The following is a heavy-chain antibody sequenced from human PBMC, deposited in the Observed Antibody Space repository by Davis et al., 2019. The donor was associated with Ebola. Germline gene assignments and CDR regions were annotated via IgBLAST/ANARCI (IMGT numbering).Heavy chain of an antibody. CDR1: GFTFSYYD. CDR3: ARANSGCTGGGCFSGHWFDP. D-gene: IGHD2-15*01. J-gene: IGHJ5*02. V-gene: IGHV3-13*01. Sequence: GESLKISCAASGFTFSYYDMQWVRQAAGKGLEWVSGIGTIGGYTHSADSVKGRFTISRDDAKNSLYLQMDSLRAGDTAIYYCARANSGCTGGGCFSGHWFDPWGQGTLVTVSS. CDR2: IGTIGGYT.